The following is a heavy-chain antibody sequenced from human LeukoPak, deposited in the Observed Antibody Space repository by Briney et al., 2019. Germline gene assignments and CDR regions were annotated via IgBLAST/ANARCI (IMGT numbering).Heavy chain of an antibody. J-gene: IGHJ5*02. Sequence: SETLSLTRTVSRGSLSSSSDYRGWIRPPPGEGREWSGGISNSVSTYYKTPLTRRDTISADTPQKQISLRISSVTAPDTAVYFCARSGYSSSLYFFHVSPWGQGTLVTVSS. D-gene: IGHD6-13*01. CDR1: RGSLSSSSDY. CDR3: ARSGYSSSLYFFHVSP. V-gene: IGHV4-39*01. CDR2: ISNSVST.